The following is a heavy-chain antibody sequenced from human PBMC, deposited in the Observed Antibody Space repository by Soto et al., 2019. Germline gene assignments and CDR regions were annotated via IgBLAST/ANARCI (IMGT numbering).Heavy chain of an antibody. V-gene: IGHV1-8*01. CDR1: GYTFTSYD. D-gene: IGHD5-18*01. Sequence: ASVKVSCKASGYTFTSYDVNWVRQATGQGLERMGWMNPNSGNTGYAQKFQGRVTMTRNTSISTAYMELSSLRSEDTAVFYCVRGLRVLVDTAMVYYYYYYMDVWGKGTTVTVSS. J-gene: IGHJ6*03. CDR2: MNPNSGNT. CDR3: VRGLRVLVDTAMVYYYYYYMDV.